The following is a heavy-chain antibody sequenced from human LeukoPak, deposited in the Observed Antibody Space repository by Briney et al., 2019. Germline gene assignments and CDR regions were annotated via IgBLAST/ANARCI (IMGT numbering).Heavy chain of an antibody. CDR3: AREVRGYSYGYFDY. J-gene: IGHJ4*02. CDR1: GGSISGGDYY. V-gene: IGHV4-30-4*01. D-gene: IGHD5-18*01. Sequence: SETLSLTCTVSGGSISGGDYYWSWIRQPPGKGLEWIGYIYYSGSTYYNPSLKSRVTISVDTSKNQFSLKLSSVTAADTAVYYCAREVRGYSYGYFDYWGQGTLVTVSS. CDR2: IYYSGST.